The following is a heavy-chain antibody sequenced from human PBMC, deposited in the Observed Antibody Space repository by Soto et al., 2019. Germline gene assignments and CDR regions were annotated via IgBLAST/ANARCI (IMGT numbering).Heavy chain of an antibody. CDR1: GFIFSSYG. Sequence: PGWSLRLSCAASGFIFSSYGMHWVRQAPGKGLEWVAVISYDGSNGDYADSVKGRFTISRDNSKNTLYLQMNSLRAEDTAVYYCGRDPRMARAYAMDVWGQGTPVTVSS. V-gene: IGHV3-33*08. D-gene: IGHD2-8*01. CDR2: ISYDGSNG. CDR3: GRDPRMARAYAMDV. J-gene: IGHJ6*02.